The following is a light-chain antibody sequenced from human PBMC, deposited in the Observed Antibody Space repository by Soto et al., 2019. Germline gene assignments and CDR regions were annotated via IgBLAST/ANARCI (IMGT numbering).Light chain of an antibody. CDR1: QSINTW. V-gene: IGKV1-5*03. J-gene: IGKJ2*01. CDR3: QQYNNWYT. CDR2: KAS. Sequence: DIQMTQSPSTLSASVGDRVTITCRASQSINTWLAWYQQKPGKAPKLLIYKASSLESGVPSRFSGSGSGTEFTLTISSLQPDDFPTYYCQQYNNWYTFGHGTKLEIK.